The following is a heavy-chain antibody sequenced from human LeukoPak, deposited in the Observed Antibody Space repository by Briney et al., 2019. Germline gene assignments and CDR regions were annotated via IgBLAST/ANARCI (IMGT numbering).Heavy chain of an antibody. Sequence: SQTLSLTCAISGDSVSRNDAAWNRIRQSPSRGLEWLGRTHYGSGWINDYAVSLGSRIVVSADTSKNQFSLQLNSVTPEDTAVYYCARGRRVYYGMDVWGQGTTVTVSS. D-gene: IGHD6-6*01. CDR3: ARGRRVYYGMDV. J-gene: IGHJ6*02. CDR2: THYGSGWIN. CDR1: GDSVSRNDAA. V-gene: IGHV6-1*01.